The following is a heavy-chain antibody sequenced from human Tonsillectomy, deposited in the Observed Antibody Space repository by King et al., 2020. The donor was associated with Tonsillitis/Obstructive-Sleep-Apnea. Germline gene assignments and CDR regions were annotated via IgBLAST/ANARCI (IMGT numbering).Heavy chain of an antibody. Sequence: VQLQESGPGLVKPSETLSLTCTVSGGSISSYYWSWVRQPPGKGLEWSGYIFYTGNTNYNPSLKSRVTISVDTSKNQFSLKLTSLTAADTAGYYCAREAPNYYGDSYFDYWGQGPLVTVSS. V-gene: IGHV4-59*01. CDR1: GGSISSYY. J-gene: IGHJ4*02. D-gene: IGHD4-17*01. CDR3: AREAPNYYGDSYFDY. CDR2: IFYTGNT.